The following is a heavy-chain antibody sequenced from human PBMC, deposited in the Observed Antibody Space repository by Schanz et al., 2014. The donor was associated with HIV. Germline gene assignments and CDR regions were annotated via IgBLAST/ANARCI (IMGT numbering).Heavy chain of an antibody. Sequence: EVQLVESGGGLIQRGGSLRLSCAASGFAVSSNFLNWVRQAPGKGLEWVSTISSSGGSTYSADSVKGRFTISRDNSKNTLFLQMNSVKVDDTAVYFCAKGRYMGATLVQFDYWGQGTLVTVPS. D-gene: IGHD1-26*01. CDR1: GFAVSSNF. J-gene: IGHJ4*02. V-gene: IGHV3-23*04. CDR2: SSSGGST. CDR3: AKGRYMGATLVQFDY.